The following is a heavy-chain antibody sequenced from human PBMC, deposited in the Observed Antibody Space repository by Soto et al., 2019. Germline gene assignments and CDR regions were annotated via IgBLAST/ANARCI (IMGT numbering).Heavy chain of an antibody. Sequence: SETLSLTCTVSGGSISSSSYYWGWIRQPPGKGLEWIGSIYYSGSTYYNPSLKSRVTISVDTSKNQFSLKLSSVTAADTAVYYCARGGSNWGFYWYFDLWGRGTLVTVSS. V-gene: IGHV4-39*07. CDR1: GGSISSSSYY. J-gene: IGHJ2*01. CDR2: IYYSGST. CDR3: ARGGSNWGFYWYFDL. D-gene: IGHD7-27*01.